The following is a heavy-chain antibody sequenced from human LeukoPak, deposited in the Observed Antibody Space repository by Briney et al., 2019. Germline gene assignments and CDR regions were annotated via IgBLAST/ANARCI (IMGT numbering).Heavy chain of an antibody. J-gene: IGHJ4*02. CDR2: IYYSGST. V-gene: IGHV4-30-4*07. CDR1: GGSISSGGYS. CDR3: ARVVVTAMIDY. Sequence: SETLSLTCAVSGGSISSGGYSWSWIRQPPGKGLEWIGYIYYSGSTYYNPSLKSRVTISVDTSKNQFSLKLSSVTAADTAVYYCARVVVTAMIDYWGQGTLVTVSS. D-gene: IGHD2-21*02.